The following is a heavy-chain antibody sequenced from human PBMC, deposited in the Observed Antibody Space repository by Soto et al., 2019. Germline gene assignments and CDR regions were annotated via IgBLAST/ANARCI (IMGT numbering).Heavy chain of an antibody. Sequence: ASVKISCKASGYTFTGYYMHWVRQAPGQGLEWMGWINPNSGGTNYAQKFQGRVTMTRDTSISTAYMELSRLRSDDTAVYYCARARITIFGVVITPAEYWGKGTLVTVSS. CDR3: ARARITIFGVVITPAEY. D-gene: IGHD3-3*01. CDR2: INPNSGGT. V-gene: IGHV1-2*02. J-gene: IGHJ4*02. CDR1: GYTFTGYY.